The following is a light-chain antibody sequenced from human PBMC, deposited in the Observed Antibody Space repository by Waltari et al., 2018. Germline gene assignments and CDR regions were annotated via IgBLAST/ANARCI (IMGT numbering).Light chain of an antibody. V-gene: IGLV2-23*02. Sequence: QSGLTQPASVSGSPGQSITISCTGTSSDVGNYNLVSWYQQYPGKALKLMVYEVTKRTSGVSDRFSGSKSGNTASLTISGLQSQDEADYYCCSYAGLGIYVFGTGTKVTVL. CDR2: EVT. J-gene: IGLJ1*01. CDR1: SSDVGNYNL. CDR3: CSYAGLGIYV.